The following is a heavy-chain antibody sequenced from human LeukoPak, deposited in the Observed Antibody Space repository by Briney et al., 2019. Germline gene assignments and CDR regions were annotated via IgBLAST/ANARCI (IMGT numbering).Heavy chain of an antibody. Sequence: GGSLRLSCAASGFTFSSYAMSWVREAPGKGLEWVSAISGSGGSTYYADSVKGRFTISRDDSKNTLYLQMNSLRAEDTAVYYCAKDPEIRDDSSGYYYFPDYFDYWSQGTLVTVSS. CDR2: ISGSGGST. J-gene: IGHJ4*02. D-gene: IGHD3-22*01. V-gene: IGHV3-23*01. CDR3: AKDPEIRDDSSGYYYFPDYFDY. CDR1: GFTFSSYA.